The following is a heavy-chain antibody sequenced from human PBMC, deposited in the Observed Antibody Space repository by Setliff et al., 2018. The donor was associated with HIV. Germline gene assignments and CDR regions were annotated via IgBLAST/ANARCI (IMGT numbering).Heavy chain of an antibody. V-gene: IGHV4-34*01. CDR3: TRSLVVTAHLDY. CDR2: INHRGNT. J-gene: IGHJ4*02. Sequence: SETLSLTCAVYGGSFSGYYWNWIRQSPGKGLEWIGEINHRGNTNYNPSLKNRVSISVDTSKNQFSLKLNSVTAADTAVYYCTRSLVVTAHLDYWGQGTLVTVSS. D-gene: IGHD2-21*02. CDR1: GGSFSGYY.